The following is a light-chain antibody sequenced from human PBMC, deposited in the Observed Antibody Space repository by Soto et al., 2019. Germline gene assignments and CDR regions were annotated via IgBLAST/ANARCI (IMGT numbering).Light chain of an antibody. CDR1: QSVDFTY. CDR3: QQNDSSPSWT. CDR2: GTS. J-gene: IGKJ1*01. Sequence: EIVLPPSPGPLSLSPVERAPLSCRASQSVDFTYLAWYQQKPGQAPRLLIYGTSSRATGISDRFRGSGSGTDFTLTISRLEPEDFAVYYCQQNDSSPSWTFGQGTKVDIK. V-gene: IGKV3-20*01.